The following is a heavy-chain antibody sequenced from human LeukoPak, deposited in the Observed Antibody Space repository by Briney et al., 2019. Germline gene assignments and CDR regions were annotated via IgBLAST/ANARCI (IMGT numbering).Heavy chain of an antibody. CDR3: AKDPGDYGDY. J-gene: IGHJ4*02. CDR1: GFTFSSHA. V-gene: IGHV3-23*01. Sequence: GGSLRLSCAVSGFTFSSHAMSWVRQAPGKGLEWVSGVSGSGDSTYYADSVKGRFTISRDNSRNTLYLQMNSLRAEDTAVYYCAKDPGDYGDYWGQGTLVTVSS. CDR2: VSGSGDST.